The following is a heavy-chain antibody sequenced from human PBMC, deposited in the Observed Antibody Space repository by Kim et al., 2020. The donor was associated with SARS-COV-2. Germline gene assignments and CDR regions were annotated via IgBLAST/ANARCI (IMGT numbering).Heavy chain of an antibody. CDR1: GFTFNTYG. CDR3: AKSFSGGDFGYDY. V-gene: IGHV3-30*18. Sequence: GGSLRLSCAASGFTFNTYGMHWVRQAPGKGLEWVAVISYDGSNKYYADSVKGRFTISRDNSKNTLYLQMNSLRIEDTAVYYCAKSFSGGDFGYDYWGQGTLVTVSS. D-gene: IGHD1-26*01. CDR2: ISYDGSNK. J-gene: IGHJ4*02.